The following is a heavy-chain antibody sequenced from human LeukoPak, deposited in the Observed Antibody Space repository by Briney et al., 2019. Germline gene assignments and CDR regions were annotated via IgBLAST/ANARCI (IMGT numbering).Heavy chain of an antibody. CDR1: GFTFSSYG. CDR2: IRYDGSDK. V-gene: IGHV3-30*02. D-gene: IGHD2-8*01. Sequence: GGSLRLSCAASGFTFSSYGMHWVRQAPGKGLEWVAFIRYDGSDKFYADSVKGRFTISRDNSKNTLYLQMSSLRADDTAVYYCAARPYCTTATCPKTNWFDPWGQGTLVTVSS. J-gene: IGHJ5*02. CDR3: AARPYCTTATCPKTNWFDP.